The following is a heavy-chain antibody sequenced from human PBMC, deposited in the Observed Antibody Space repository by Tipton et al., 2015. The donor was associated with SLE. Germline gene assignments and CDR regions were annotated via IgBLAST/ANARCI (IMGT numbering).Heavy chain of an antibody. CDR1: GDSISSSRYY. Sequence: TLSLTCSVSGDSISSSRYYWGWIRQPPGKGLEWIGTTKYSGNTHYNPSLKSRVTISVDTSKNHLSLGLSSVTAADTAVYYCARGWELFGFGELYNWFDPWGQGILVTVSS. CDR3: ARGWELFGFGELYNWFDP. CDR2: TKYSGNT. V-gene: IGHV4-39*07. D-gene: IGHD3-10*01. J-gene: IGHJ5*02.